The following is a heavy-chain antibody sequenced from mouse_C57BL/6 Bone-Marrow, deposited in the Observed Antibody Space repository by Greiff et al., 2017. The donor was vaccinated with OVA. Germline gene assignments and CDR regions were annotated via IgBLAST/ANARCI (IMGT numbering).Heavy chain of an antibody. D-gene: IGHD1-1*01. CDR2: IDPSDSYT. CDR1: GYTFTSYW. J-gene: IGHJ2*01. Sequence: QVQLQQPGAELVMPGASVKLSCKASGYTFTSYWMHWVKQRPGQGLEWIGEIDPSDSYTNYNQKFKGKSTLTVDKSSSTDYMQLSSLTSEDSAVYYCARGGITTVAYYFDYWGQGTTLTVSS. V-gene: IGHV1-69*01. CDR3: ARGGITTVAYYFDY.